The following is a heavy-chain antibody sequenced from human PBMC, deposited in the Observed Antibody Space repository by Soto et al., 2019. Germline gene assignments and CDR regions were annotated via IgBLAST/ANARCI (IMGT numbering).Heavy chain of an antibody. V-gene: IGHV1-18*04. Sequence: ASVKVSCKASGYTFTSYGISWVRQAPGQGLEWMGWISAYNGNTNYAQKLQGRVTMTTDTSTSTAYMELRSLRSDDTAVYYCARDIYCRSTSCYTNYYYGMDVWGQGTTVTVSA. CDR1: GYTFTSYG. D-gene: IGHD2-2*02. CDR3: ARDIYCRSTSCYTNYYYGMDV. CDR2: ISAYNGNT. J-gene: IGHJ6*01.